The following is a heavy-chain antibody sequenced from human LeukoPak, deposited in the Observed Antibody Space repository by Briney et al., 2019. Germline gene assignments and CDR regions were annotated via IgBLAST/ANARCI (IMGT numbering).Heavy chain of an antibody. Sequence: PGGSLTLSCAASGFAFNDFAMYWVRQAPGKGLDWVALIRRDGSHKYYAHSIKGRFTISRDNSKNTLYLQMSSLRAEDTAAYYCAKSSIMFAAGRLGSIDFWGQGTLVTVSS. CDR3: AKSSIMFAAGRLGSIDF. J-gene: IGHJ4*02. D-gene: IGHD6-25*01. CDR1: GFAFNDFA. V-gene: IGHV3-30*02. CDR2: IRRDGSHK.